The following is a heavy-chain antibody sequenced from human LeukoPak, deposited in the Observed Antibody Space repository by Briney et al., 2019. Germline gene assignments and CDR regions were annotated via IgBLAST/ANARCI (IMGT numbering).Heavy chain of an antibody. CDR3: AKDLPYYYDSSGSAFDI. Sequence: GRSLRLSCAASGFIFDDYAMHWVRQAPGKGLEWVSGISWNSGSIGYADSVKGRFTISRDNAKNSVYLQMNSLRTEDTALYYCAKDLPYYYDSSGSAFDIWGQGTMVTVSS. V-gene: IGHV3-9*01. J-gene: IGHJ3*02. D-gene: IGHD3-22*01. CDR1: GFIFDDYA. CDR2: ISWNSGSI.